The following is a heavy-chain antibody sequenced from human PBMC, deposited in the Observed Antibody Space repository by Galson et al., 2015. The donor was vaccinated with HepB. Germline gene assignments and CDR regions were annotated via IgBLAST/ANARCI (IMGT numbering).Heavy chain of an antibody. J-gene: IGHJ4*02. CDR2: ISHSTLYT. D-gene: IGHD4-17*01. CDR1: GFTFSDYH. V-gene: IGHV3-11*06. Sequence: SLRLSCAASGFTFSDYHMSWIRQAPGKGLEWVSYISHSTLYTNYADSVKGRITISRDNARNSLYLQLNSLRAEDTAVYYCARVADVDYGDHSHFDFWGQGTLVTVSS. CDR3: ARVADVDYGDHSHFDF.